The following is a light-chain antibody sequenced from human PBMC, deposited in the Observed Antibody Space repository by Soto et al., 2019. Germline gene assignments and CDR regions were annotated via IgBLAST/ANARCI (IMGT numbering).Light chain of an antibody. CDR2: GAS. V-gene: IGKV3-20*01. J-gene: IGKJ1*01. CDR1: QSVASRN. CDR3: QHFGNSLWT. Sequence: EIVLTQSPGTLSLSPGERATLSFGASQSVASRNLAWYQQKSGQAPRLLIYGASSRAIHTPDRFSGSGSGTDFTLTISGLEPEDFAVYYCQHFGNSLWTFGQGTKVDNK.